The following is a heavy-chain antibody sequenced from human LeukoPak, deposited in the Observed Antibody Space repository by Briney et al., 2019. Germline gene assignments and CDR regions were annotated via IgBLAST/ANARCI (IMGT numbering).Heavy chain of an antibody. CDR2: IYHSGST. J-gene: IGHJ5*02. V-gene: IGHV4-38-2*02. CDR1: GYSISSGYY. CDR3: ARVGLLQLGQYSSGLDFDP. D-gene: IGHD6-19*01. Sequence: PSETLSLTCTVSGYSISSGYYWGWIRQPPGKGLEWIGSIYHSGSTYYNPSLKSRVTISVDTSKNQFSLKLSSVTAADTAVYYCARVGLLQLGQYSSGLDFDPWGQGTLVTVSS.